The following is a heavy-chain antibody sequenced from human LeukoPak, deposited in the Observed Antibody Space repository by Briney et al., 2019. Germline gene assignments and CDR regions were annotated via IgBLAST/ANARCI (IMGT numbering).Heavy chain of an antibody. CDR3: ASGYSSSGYYYYYMDV. CDR1: GGTFSSYA. D-gene: IGHD6-13*01. V-gene: IGHV1-69*13. J-gene: IGHJ6*03. CDR2: IIPIFGTA. Sequence: ASVKVSCKASGGTFSSYAISWVRQPPGQGLEWMGGIIPIFGTANYAQKFQGRVTITADESTSTAYMELSSLRSEDTAVYYCASGYSSSGYYYYYMDVWGKGTTVTISS.